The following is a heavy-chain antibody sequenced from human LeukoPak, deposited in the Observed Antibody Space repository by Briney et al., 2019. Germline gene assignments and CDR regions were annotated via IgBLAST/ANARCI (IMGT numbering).Heavy chain of an antibody. J-gene: IGHJ3*02. CDR2: IYYSGST. CDR3: ARTTVEGDAFDI. CDR1: GGSISSYY. D-gene: IGHD4-23*01. V-gene: IGHV4-59*08. Sequence: SETLSLTCTVSGGSISSYYWSWIRQPPGKGLEWIGYIYYSGSTNYNPSLKSRVTISVDTSKNQFSLKLSSVTAADTAVYYCARTTVEGDAFDIWGQGTMVTVSS.